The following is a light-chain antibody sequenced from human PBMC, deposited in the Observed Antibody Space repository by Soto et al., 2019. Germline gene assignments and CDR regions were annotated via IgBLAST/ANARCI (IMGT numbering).Light chain of an antibody. CDR1: RDITDY. Sequence: DLQMTQSPTSLSASVGDRVTITCRASRDITDYLAWYQQKPGQVPKLLISAASTLQSGVPSRFTASGSGTDFALTITGLRPEDFATYYCQNYDSAQWTFGQGTKVEF. J-gene: IGKJ1*01. CDR3: QNYDSAQWT. CDR2: AAS. V-gene: IGKV1-27*01.